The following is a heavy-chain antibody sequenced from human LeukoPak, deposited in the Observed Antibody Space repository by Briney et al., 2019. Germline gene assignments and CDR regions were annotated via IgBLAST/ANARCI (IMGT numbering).Heavy chain of an antibody. CDR3: ASSGSYRFDY. Sequence: GGSLRLSCAASGLSFSSYWMSWVRQAPGKGLEWVSHITASGTAMFYADSVKGRFTISRDNAKNSLYLQMNSLRDEDTAVYYCASSGSYRFDYWGQGTLVTVSS. V-gene: IGHV3-48*02. CDR1: GLSFSSYW. CDR2: ITASGTAM. J-gene: IGHJ4*02. D-gene: IGHD1-26*01.